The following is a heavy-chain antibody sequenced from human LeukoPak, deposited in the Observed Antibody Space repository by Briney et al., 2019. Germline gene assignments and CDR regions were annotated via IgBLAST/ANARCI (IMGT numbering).Heavy chain of an antibody. CDR3: ARDGTGVYNLVQY. D-gene: IGHD5-24*01. CDR1: GGTFSSYA. V-gene: IGHV1-69*04. Sequence: ASVKVSCKASGGTFSSYAISWVRQAPGQGLEWMGRIIPILGIANYAQKFQGRVTITADKSTSTAYMELSSLRSDDTAVYYCARDGTGVYNLVQYWGQGTLVTVSS. CDR2: IIPILGIA. J-gene: IGHJ4*02.